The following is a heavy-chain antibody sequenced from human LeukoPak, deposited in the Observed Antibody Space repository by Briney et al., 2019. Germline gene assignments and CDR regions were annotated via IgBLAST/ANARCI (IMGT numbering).Heavy chain of an antibody. Sequence: SETLSLTCAVYGGSFSGYYWSWIRQPPGKGLEWIGEINHSGSTNYNPSLKSRVTISVDTSKNQFSLKLSSVTAADTAVYYCARLLGEDGDYFDYWGQGTLVTVSS. CDR1: GGSFSGYY. CDR3: ARLLGEDGDYFDY. V-gene: IGHV4-34*01. CDR2: INHSGST. D-gene: IGHD4-17*01. J-gene: IGHJ4*02.